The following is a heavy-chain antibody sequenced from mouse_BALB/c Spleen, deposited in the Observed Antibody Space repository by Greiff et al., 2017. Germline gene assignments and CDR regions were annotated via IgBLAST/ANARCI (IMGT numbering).Heavy chain of an antibody. V-gene: IGHV5-17*02. CDR3: ARVDFDY. Sequence: EVHLVESGGGLVQRGGSRKLSCAASGFTFSSFGMHWVRQAPEKGLEWVAYISSGSSTIYYADTVKGRFTISRDNPKNTLFLQMTSLRSEDTAMYYCARVDFDYWGQGTTLTVSS. CDR2: ISSGSSTI. CDR1: GFTFSSFG. J-gene: IGHJ2*01.